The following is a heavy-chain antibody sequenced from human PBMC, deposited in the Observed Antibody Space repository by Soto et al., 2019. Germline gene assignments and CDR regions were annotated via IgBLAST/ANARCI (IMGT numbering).Heavy chain of an antibody. Sequence: GGSLRLSCEASGFIFTNFWMHWVRQVPGKGLVWVSRIDTSGSSTSYADSVKGRFTISRDNAKNTVSLQMNSLRAEDTGVYYCARIGPYCGSDCYPDFDLWGRGTPVTVSS. CDR2: IDTSGSST. CDR1: GFIFTNFW. J-gene: IGHJ4*02. D-gene: IGHD2-21*02. CDR3: ARIGPYCGSDCYPDFDL. V-gene: IGHV3-74*01.